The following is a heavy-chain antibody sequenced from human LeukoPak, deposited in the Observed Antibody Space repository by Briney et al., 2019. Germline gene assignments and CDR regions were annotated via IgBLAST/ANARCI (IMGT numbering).Heavy chain of an antibody. D-gene: IGHD4-17*01. CDR1: GGSISSGDYY. CDR2: IYYSGST. CDR3: ARGATVTDAGISYYYYGMDV. Sequence: PSETLSLTCTVSGGSISSGDYYWSWIRQPPGKGLEWIGYIYYSGSTYYNPSLKSRVTISVDTSKNQFSLKLSSVTAADTAVYYCARGATVTDAGISYYYYGMDVWGQGTTVTVSS. J-gene: IGHJ6*02. V-gene: IGHV4-30-4*01.